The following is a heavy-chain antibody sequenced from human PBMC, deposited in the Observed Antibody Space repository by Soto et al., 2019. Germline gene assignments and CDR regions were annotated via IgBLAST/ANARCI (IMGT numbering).Heavy chain of an antibody. Sequence: QDQLVQSGGEVKKPGASVKVSCKASGYSFTNYGITWVRQAPGQGFEWMGWISAYNGDTNYAQKLQGRVTTTTDASASTAYLELRSLRSDDTAVYYCARDRGVAPPVAGNTHYYYYMDVWGKGTTVTVSS. CDR3: ARDRGVAPPVAGNTHYYYYMDV. J-gene: IGHJ6*03. CDR2: ISAYNGDT. V-gene: IGHV1-18*01. D-gene: IGHD6-19*01. CDR1: GYSFTNYG.